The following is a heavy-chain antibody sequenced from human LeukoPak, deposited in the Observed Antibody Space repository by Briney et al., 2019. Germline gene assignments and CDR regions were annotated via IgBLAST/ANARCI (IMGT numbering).Heavy chain of an antibody. V-gene: IGHV3-21*01. CDR3: ARFYGSGRQPHYFDY. CDR2: ISSRSSYI. J-gene: IGHJ4*02. CDR1: GFTFSTYT. D-gene: IGHD3-10*01. Sequence: GGSLRLSCADSGFTFSTYTMHWVRQAPGKGLEWVSSISSRSSYIYYADSVKGRVTISRDNAKNSLYLQMNSLRAEDTAVYYCARFYGSGRQPHYFDYWGQGTLVTVSS.